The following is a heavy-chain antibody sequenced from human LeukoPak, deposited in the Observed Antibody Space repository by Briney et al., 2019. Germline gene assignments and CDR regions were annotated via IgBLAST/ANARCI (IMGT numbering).Heavy chain of an antibody. CDR2: IKQDGSEK. V-gene: IGHV3-7*01. J-gene: IGHJ3*02. CDR3: ASVGAFDI. CDR1: GFTFSSYW. Sequence: GGSLRLSCAASGFTFSSYWMSWVRQAPEKGLEWVADIKQDGSEKYYVDSVKGRFTISRDNAKNSLYLQMNSLRAEDAAVYYCASVGAFDIWGQGTMVTVSS.